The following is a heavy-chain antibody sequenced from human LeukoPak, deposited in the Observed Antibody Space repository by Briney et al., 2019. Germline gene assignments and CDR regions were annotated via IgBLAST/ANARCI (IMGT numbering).Heavy chain of an antibody. J-gene: IGHJ3*01. CDR3: ARESRYCIGDSCYPNAFDV. CDR1: GGTFSSYA. CDR2: IIPIFATT. D-gene: IGHD2-15*01. Sequence: ASVKVSCKASGGTFSSYAINWVRQAPGQGLEWMGRIIPIFATTKYAQKFQARVTITTDESTNTAYMELSSLRSEDTAMYYCARESRYCIGDSCYPNAFDVWGQGTMVTVSS. V-gene: IGHV1-69*05.